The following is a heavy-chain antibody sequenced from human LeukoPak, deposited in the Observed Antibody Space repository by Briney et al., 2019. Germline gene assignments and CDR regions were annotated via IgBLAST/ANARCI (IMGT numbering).Heavy chain of an antibody. V-gene: IGHV4-4*07. Sequence: SETLSLTCTVSGGSISSYYWSWIRQPAGKGLEWIGRIYTSGSTNYNPSLKSRVTMSVDTSKNQSSLKLSSVTAADTAVYYCARVTGSSSAYYYYYYYMDVWGKGTTVTVSS. D-gene: IGHD6-6*01. J-gene: IGHJ6*03. CDR3: ARVTGSSSAYYYYYYYMDV. CDR2: IYTSGST. CDR1: GGSISSYY.